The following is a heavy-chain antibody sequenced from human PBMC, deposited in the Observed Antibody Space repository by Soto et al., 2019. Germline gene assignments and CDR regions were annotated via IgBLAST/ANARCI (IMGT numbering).Heavy chain of an antibody. J-gene: IGHJ4*02. V-gene: IGHV1-18*01. Sequence: GASVKVSCKGSGYDFTTYGITWVRQAPGQGLEWMAWISAHNGNTDYAQKLQGRVTVTRDTSTSTAYLQMNSLKTEDTAVYYCTTGPIAVAVWVPAAPSAEITLDYWGQGTLVTVS. CDR3: TTGPIAVAVWVPAAPSAEITLDY. D-gene: IGHD6-19*01. CDR1: GYDFTTYG. CDR2: ISAHNGNT.